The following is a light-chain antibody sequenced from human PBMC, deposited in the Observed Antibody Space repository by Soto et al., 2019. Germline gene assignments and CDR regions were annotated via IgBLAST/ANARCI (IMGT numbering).Light chain of an antibody. Sequence: EIVLTQSPATLSLSPGERATLSCRASQSVRSYLAWYQQKPGQPPRLFIYDTSNRATGIPARFSGSGYGTDFTLTISSLVPEDFAVYYCQQRSNWPLVTFGPGTRVDIK. CDR2: DTS. J-gene: IGKJ3*01. CDR3: QQRSNWPLVT. V-gene: IGKV3-11*01. CDR1: QSVRSY.